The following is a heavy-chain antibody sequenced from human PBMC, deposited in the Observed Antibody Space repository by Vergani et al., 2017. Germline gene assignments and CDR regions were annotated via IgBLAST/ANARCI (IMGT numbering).Heavy chain of an antibody. Sequence: EEQLVESGGGLVKPGGSLRLSCAASGFSFSNAWMSWVRQAPGKGLEWVGRIKSKTDAGTTDYAAPVKGRFTISRDDSKNTLYLQMNSLKTEDTAVYYCTTEWPFWSGYPQSYYYYAMDVWGQGTTVTVSS. CDR3: TTEWPFWSGYPQSYYYYAMDV. CDR1: GFSFSNAW. J-gene: IGHJ6*02. CDR2: IKSKTDAGTT. V-gene: IGHV3-15*01. D-gene: IGHD3-3*01.